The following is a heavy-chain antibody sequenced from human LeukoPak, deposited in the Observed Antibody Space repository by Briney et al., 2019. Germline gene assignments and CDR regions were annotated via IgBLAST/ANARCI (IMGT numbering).Heavy chain of an antibody. Sequence: SVKVSCKASGGTFSSHAISWVRQAPGQGLEWTGGIIPIFGTANYAQKFQGRVTITTDESTSTAYMELSSLRSEDTAVYYCARADYYDSSGYSVYYFDYWGQGTLVTVSS. CDR3: ARADYYDSSGYSVYYFDY. D-gene: IGHD3-22*01. V-gene: IGHV1-69*05. J-gene: IGHJ4*02. CDR2: IIPIFGTA. CDR1: GGTFSSHA.